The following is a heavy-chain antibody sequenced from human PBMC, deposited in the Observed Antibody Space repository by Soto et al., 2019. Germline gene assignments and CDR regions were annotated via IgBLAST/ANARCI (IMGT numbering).Heavy chain of an antibody. CDR2: IYSGGST. J-gene: IGHJ3*02. CDR1: GCTVSSNY. V-gene: IGHV3-66*01. D-gene: IGHD2-2*01. Sequence: GGSLRLSCAASGCTVSSNYMSWVRQAPGKGLEWVSVIYSGGSTYYADSVKGRFTISRDNSKNTLYLQMNSLRAEDTAVYYCARDRGIVVVPAAFPDAFDIWGQGTMVTVSS. CDR3: ARDRGIVVVPAAFPDAFDI.